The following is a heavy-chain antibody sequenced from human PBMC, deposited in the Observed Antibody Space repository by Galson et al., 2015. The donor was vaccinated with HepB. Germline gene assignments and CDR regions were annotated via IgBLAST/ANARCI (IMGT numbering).Heavy chain of an antibody. CDR2: ISGYNDNT. V-gene: IGHV1-18*01. CDR1: GYNFNNYG. J-gene: IGHJ4*02. D-gene: IGHD3-22*01. CDR3: ARARYSSSPPDY. Sequence: SVKVSCKASGYNFNNYGITWVRQAPGQGLEWMGWISGYNDNTNYAQKVQGRVLMTTDTSTRTAYMEMRSLRSDDTAVYYCARARYSSSPPDYWGQGTLVTVSS.